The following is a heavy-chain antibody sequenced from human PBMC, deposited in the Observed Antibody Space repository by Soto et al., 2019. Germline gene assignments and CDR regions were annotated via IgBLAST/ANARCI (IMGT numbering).Heavy chain of an antibody. CDR1: GFTFSSYW. CDR2: IKQDGSEK. J-gene: IGHJ4*02. CDR3: ARDSVLMVYAMFDY. Sequence: GGSLRLSCAASGFTFSSYWMSWVRQAPGKGLEWVANIKQDGSEKYYVDSVKGRFTISRDNAKNSLYLQMNSLRAEDTAVYYCARDSVLMVYAMFDYWGQGTLVTVSS. V-gene: IGHV3-7*01. D-gene: IGHD2-8*01.